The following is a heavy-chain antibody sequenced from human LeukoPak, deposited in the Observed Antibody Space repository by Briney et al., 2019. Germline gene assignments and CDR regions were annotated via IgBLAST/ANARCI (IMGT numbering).Heavy chain of an antibody. V-gene: IGHV1-69*13. Sequence: SVKVSCKASGGTFSSYAISWVRQAPGQGLEWMGGIIPIFGTANYAQKFQGRVTITADESTSTAYMELSSLRSEDTAVYYCAREGAHHIAAAGDFDYWGQGTLVTVSS. J-gene: IGHJ4*02. CDR3: AREGAHHIAAAGDFDY. CDR1: GGTFSSYA. CDR2: IIPIFGTA. D-gene: IGHD6-13*01.